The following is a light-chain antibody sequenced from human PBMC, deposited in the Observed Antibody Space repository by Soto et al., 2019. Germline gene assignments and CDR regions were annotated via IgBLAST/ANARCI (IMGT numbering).Light chain of an antibody. CDR1: QNITIY. CDR2: NXS. CDR3: QQRRKGTRT. Sequence: MVLTKSPATLSLSPGERATLDXRASQNITIYLLWYQQKPGXAPRXXXANXSNRARGSPARLSGSGSVTDFTLTISRLDPSDLVGYYLQQRRKGTRTFGQGTKVDIK. J-gene: IGKJ1*01. V-gene: IGKV3-11*01.